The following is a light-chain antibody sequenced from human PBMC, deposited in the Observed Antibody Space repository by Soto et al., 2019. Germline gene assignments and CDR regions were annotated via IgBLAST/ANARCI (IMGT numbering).Light chain of an antibody. CDR3: QQYNSYSLT. CDR2: GAS. CDR1: QSVSSSY. J-gene: IGKJ1*01. Sequence: EIVLTQSPGTLSLSPGERATLSCRASQSVSSSYLAWYQHKPGQAPRLLIYGASNRATGIPARFSGSGSGTEFTLTISSLQPDDFATYYCQQYNSYSLTFGQGTKVDIK. V-gene: IGKV3-20*01.